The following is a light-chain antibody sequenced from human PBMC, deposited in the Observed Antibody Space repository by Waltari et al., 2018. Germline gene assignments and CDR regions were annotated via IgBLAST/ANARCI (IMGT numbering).Light chain of an antibody. CDR1: QSISSW. CDR3: QQYNSYST. J-gene: IGKJ1*01. CDR2: KAS. Sequence: DIQMTQSPSTLSASVGDRFTINCRASQSISSWLAWYQQKPGKAPKLLIYKASSLDSGVPSRFSGSGSGTEFTLTISSLQPDDFATYYCQQYNSYSTFGQGTKVEIK. V-gene: IGKV1-5*03.